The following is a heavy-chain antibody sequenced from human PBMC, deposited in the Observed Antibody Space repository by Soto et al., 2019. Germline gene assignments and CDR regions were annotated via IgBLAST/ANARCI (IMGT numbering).Heavy chain of an antibody. V-gene: IGHV3-33*01. D-gene: IGHD1-1*01. CDR3: ARFRIGTGFDY. Sequence: QVQLVESGGGVVQPGRSLRLSCAASGFTFSSYGMHWVRQAPGKGLEWVAVIWYDGSNKYYADSVKGRFTISRDNSKNTLYLQMNSLRAEDTAVYYCARFRIGTGFDYWGQGTLVTVSS. CDR2: IWYDGSNK. CDR1: GFTFSSYG. J-gene: IGHJ4*02.